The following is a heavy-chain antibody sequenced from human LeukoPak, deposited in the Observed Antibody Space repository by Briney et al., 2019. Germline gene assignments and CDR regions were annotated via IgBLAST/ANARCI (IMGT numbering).Heavy chain of an antibody. CDR3: AREGGVRGVISFRYYYYYMDV. CDR1: AYTFTSYD. CDR2: ISAYHGNT. V-gene: IGHV1-8*02. D-gene: IGHD3-10*01. J-gene: IGHJ6*03. Sequence: GASVKVSCKASAYTFTSYDISWVRQAPGQGLEWMGWISAYHGNTGYAQKFQGRVTMTRNTSISTAYMELSSLRSEDTAVYYCAREGGVRGVISFRYYYYYMDVWGKGTTVTISS.